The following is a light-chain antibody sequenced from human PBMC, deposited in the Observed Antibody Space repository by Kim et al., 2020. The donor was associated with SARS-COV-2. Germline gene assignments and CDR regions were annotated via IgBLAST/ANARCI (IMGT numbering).Light chain of an antibody. CDR2: DVS. CDR3: SSYTSSTLGV. CDR1: SSDIGRYNY. V-gene: IGLV2-14*01. J-gene: IGLJ2*01. Sequence: QSVLTQPASVSGSPGQSVTISCTGTSSDIGRYNYVSWYQQHPGKAPKLMIFDVSKRPSGVSNRFSGSKSGNTASLTISGLQAEDEADYYCSSYTSSTLGVFGGGTQLTVL.